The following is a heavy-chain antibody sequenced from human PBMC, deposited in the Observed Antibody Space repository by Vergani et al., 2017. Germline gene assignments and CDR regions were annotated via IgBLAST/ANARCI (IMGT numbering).Heavy chain of an antibody. CDR1: GDSVSNKTVG. D-gene: IGHD3-22*01. Sequence: QVQLLQSGPGLVKPSQTLYLTCAISGDSVSNKTVGWNWIRQSPSRGLGWLGMTYFMYKWYNDYAASVKSRMTINSDTSKNLFSLQLQSVTPEDTAVYYCAREDISLTVEGANYMDIWGKGTTVTVSS. CDR3: AREDISLTVEGANYMDI. CDR2: TYFMYKWYN. V-gene: IGHV6-1*01. J-gene: IGHJ6*03.